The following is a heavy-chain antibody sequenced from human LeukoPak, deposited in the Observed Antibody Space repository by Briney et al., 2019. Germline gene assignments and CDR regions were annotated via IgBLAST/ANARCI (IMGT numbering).Heavy chain of an antibody. CDR3: AKDPRRYYDSSGPFDY. CDR2: FSGSGGST. D-gene: IGHD3-22*01. CDR1: GFHFRRYA. Sequence: GSLRLPCAAPGFHFRRYAMSWVRQAPGKGAEWVPAFSGSGGSTYYADSVKGRFTISRDNSKNTLYLQMNSLRAEDTAVYYCAKDPRRYYDSSGPFDYWGQGTLVTVSS. V-gene: IGHV3-23*01. J-gene: IGHJ4*02.